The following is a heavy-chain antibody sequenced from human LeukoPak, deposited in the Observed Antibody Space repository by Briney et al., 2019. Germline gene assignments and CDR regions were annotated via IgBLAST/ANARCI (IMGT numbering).Heavy chain of an antibody. J-gene: IGHJ4*02. CDR1: GFTFSSYA. CDR3: ARDLEGYGPGSYILDY. D-gene: IGHD3-10*01. Sequence: GRSLRLSCAASGFTFSSYAMHWVRQAPGKGLEWVAVISYDGGNKYYADSVKGRFTISRDNSKNTLYLQMNSLRAEDTAVYYCARDLEGYGPGSYILDYWGQGTLVTVSS. CDR2: ISYDGGNK. V-gene: IGHV3-30*04.